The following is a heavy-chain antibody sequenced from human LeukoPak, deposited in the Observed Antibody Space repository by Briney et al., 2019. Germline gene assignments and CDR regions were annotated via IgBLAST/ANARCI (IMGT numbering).Heavy chain of an antibody. CDR1: GFTFSSYG. Sequence: GGSLRLSCAASGFTFSSYGMHWVRQAPGKGLEWVAFIRYDGSNKYYADSVKGRFTISRDNSKNTLYLQMNSLRAEDTAVYYCAKDHGPPKLKNPYYMDVWGKGTTVTVSS. V-gene: IGHV3-30*02. CDR2: IRYDGSNK. CDR3: AKDHGPPKLKNPYYMDV. D-gene: IGHD3-10*01. J-gene: IGHJ6*03.